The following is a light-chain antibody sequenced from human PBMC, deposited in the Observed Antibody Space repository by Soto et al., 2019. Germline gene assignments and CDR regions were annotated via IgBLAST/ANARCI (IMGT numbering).Light chain of an antibody. CDR3: QQRSNWPT. CDR2: DAS. J-gene: IGKJ3*01. Sequence: EIVLTQSPATLSLSRGEIATLSCRASQSVSSYLAWYQQKPGQAPRLLIYDASNRATGIPARFSGSGSGTDFTLTISSLEPEDFAVYYCQQRSNWPTFGPGTKVDIK. V-gene: IGKV3-11*01. CDR1: QSVSSY.